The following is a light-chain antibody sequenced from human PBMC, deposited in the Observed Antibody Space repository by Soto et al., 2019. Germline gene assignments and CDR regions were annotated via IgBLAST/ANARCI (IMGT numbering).Light chain of an antibody. CDR3: QQYESWPYT. J-gene: IGKJ2*01. V-gene: IGKV3-15*01. CDR2: GAS. CDR1: QSVLTN. Sequence: EIVMTQSPVTLSVSPGERATLSCRASQSVLTNLAWYQRKRGRAPRLLIYGASTRATGIPARFSVSGSGTEFTLTISSLQSEDFAVYYCQQYESWPYTFGQGTKLEIK.